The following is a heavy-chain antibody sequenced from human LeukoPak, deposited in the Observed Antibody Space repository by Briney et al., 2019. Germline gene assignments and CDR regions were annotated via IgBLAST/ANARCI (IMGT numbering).Heavy chain of an antibody. CDR3: ARVWSHWDDYYGAFDI. Sequence: GASVKVSCKASGYTFTSYGISWVRQAPGQGLEWMGWISAYNGNTSYAQKLQGRVTMTTDTSTSTAYMELRSLRSDDTAVYYCARVWSHWDDYYGAFDIWGQGTMVTVSS. CDR1: GYTFTSYG. CDR2: ISAYNGNT. J-gene: IGHJ3*02. V-gene: IGHV1-18*01. D-gene: IGHD1-1*01.